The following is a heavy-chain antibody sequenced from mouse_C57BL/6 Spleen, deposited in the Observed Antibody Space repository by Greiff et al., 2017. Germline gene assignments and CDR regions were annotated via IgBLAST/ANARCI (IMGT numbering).Heavy chain of an antibody. CDR1: GYTFTSYW. Sequence: QVQLQQPGAELVRPGSSVKLSCKASGYTFTSYWMHWVKQRPIQGLEWIGNIDPSDSDTHYNQKFKDKATLTVDKSSSTAYMQLSSLTSEDSAVYYCARCTVVPHFDYWGQGTTLTVSS. CDR2: IDPSDSDT. CDR3: ARCTVVPHFDY. V-gene: IGHV1-52*01. D-gene: IGHD1-1*01. J-gene: IGHJ2*01.